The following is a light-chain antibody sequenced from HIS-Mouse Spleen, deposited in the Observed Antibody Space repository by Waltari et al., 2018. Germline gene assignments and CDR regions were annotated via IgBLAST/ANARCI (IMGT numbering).Light chain of an antibody. CDR3: CSYAGSYTYV. J-gene: IGLJ1*01. CDR1: SSDVGGYNY. Sequence: QSALTQPRPVSGSPGQSVTISCTGTSSDVGGYNYVPWYQQHPGKAPQLMIYDVSKRPSVVPDRFSGSKSGNTASLTISGLQAEDEADYYCCSYAGSYTYVFGTGTKVTVL. V-gene: IGLV2-11*01. CDR2: DVS.